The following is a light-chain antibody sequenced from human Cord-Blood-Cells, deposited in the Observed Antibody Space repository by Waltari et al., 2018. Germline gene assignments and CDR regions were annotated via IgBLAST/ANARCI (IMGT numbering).Light chain of an antibody. CDR3: QQYNSYSWT. CDR2: KAS. J-gene: IGKJ1*01. V-gene: IGKV1-5*03. Sequence: DIQMTQSPSTLSASVGDRVTITCRARQSISSWLAWYQQQPGKAPKLLIYKASSLESGVPSRFSGSGSGTEFTLTISSLQPDDFATYYCQQYNSYSWTFGQGTKVEIK. CDR1: QSISSW.